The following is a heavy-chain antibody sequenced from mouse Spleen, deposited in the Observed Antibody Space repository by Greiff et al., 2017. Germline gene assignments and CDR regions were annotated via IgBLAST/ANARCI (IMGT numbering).Heavy chain of an antibody. D-gene: IGHD1-1*01. CDR1: GFAFSSYD. V-gene: IGHV5-12-1*01. Sequence: EVKLVESGGGLVKPGGSLKLSCAASGFAFSSYDMSWVRQTPEKRLEWVAYISSGGGSTYYPDTVKGRFTLSRDNAKNTLYLQMSSLKSEDTAMYYCARHEGTLYYYGSSPLFAYWGQGTLVTVSA. J-gene: IGHJ3*01. CDR3: ARHEGTLYYYGSSPLFAY. CDR2: ISSGGGST.